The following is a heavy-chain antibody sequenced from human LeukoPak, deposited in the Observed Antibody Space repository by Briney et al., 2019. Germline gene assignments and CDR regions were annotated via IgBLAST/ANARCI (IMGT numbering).Heavy chain of an antibody. CDR1: GFSFSDYW. Sequence: GGSLRLSCAVSGFSFSDYWMHWVRQAPGKGLVWVSRIFSDGTGINYADFVKGRFTISRDSVENTLYLQMNSLRAEDTAVYYCVRGLLDYWGQGTRVTVSS. CDR3: VRGLLDY. V-gene: IGHV3-74*01. CDR2: IFSDGTGI. D-gene: IGHD5/OR15-5a*01. J-gene: IGHJ4*02.